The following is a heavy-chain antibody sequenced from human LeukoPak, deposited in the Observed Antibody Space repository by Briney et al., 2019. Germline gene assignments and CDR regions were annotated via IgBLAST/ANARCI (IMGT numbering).Heavy chain of an antibody. CDR3: ARDAWRRAFNYGMDV. CDR1: GFTFDDYA. CDR2: ISWSSGNI. J-gene: IGHJ6*02. V-gene: IGHV3-9*01. D-gene: IGHD5-12*01. Sequence: GRSLRLSCAASGFTFDDYAMPWVRQAPGKGLEWVAGISWSSGNIGYADSVKGRFTISRDNAENSLHLEMNSLRHEDTAVYFCARDAWRRAFNYGMDVWGQGTTVAVSS.